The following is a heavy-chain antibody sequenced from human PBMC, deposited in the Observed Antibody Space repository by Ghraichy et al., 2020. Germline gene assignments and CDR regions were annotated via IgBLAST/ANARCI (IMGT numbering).Heavy chain of an antibody. Sequence: SETLSLTCTVSGGSISSSSYYWGWIRQPPGKGLEWIGSIYYSGSTYYNPSLKSRVTISVDTSKNQFSLKLSSVTAADTAVYYCARLYCSSTSCYPAMYYYYGMDVWGQGTTVTVSS. V-gene: IGHV4-39*01. CDR2: IYYSGST. CDR3: ARLYCSSTSCYPAMYYYYGMDV. J-gene: IGHJ6*02. D-gene: IGHD2-2*01. CDR1: GGSISSSSYY.